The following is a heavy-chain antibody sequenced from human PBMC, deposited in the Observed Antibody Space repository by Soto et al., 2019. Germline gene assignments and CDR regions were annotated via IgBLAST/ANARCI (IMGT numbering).Heavy chain of an antibody. CDR3: ARYYGDRTAFDI. CDR1: GGSIGSSY. D-gene: IGHD4-17*01. J-gene: IGHJ3*02. Sequence: SETLSLTSTVSGGSIGSSYWIWIRQPPGRGLEWIAYIHYSGSTNYNPSLKCRVTISVDTTKNQFSLKLTSVTAAVTAVYYCARYYGDRTAFDIWGQGTMVTVSS. V-gene: IGHV4-59*01. CDR2: IHYSGST.